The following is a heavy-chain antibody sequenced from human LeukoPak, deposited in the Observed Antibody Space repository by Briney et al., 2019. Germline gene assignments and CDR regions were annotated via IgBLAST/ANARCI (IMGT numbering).Heavy chain of an antibody. V-gene: IGHV4-61*02. CDR2: IHTSGST. CDR3: ARDVDDREAFDY. CDR1: GGSFTSGHYY. D-gene: IGHD3-3*01. Sequence: TSETLSLTCTVSGGSFTSGHYYWSWVRQPGGKGLEWIGRIHTSGSTDYNPSLKSRVTISVVTSKNQFSLNLNSVTATDTAVYYCARDVDDREAFDYWGQGILVTVSS. J-gene: IGHJ4*02.